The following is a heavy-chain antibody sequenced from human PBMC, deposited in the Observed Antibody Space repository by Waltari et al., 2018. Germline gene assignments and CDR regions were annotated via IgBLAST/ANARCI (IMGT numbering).Heavy chain of an antibody. CDR1: GFDFSDYD. CDR3: TRDLYGSGGDWFDP. V-gene: IGHV3-21*03. CDR2: IGGTHSNI. D-gene: IGHD3-10*01. Sequence: EVRLAESGGGLVKPGGSLRLSCTASGFDFSDYDMNWVRQAPGTGLEGVSSIGGTHSNILYADSVKGRFTVSRDNAKNSLYLQMDNLRAEDSGLYFCTRDLYGSGGDWFDPWGQGTLVTVSS. J-gene: IGHJ5*02.